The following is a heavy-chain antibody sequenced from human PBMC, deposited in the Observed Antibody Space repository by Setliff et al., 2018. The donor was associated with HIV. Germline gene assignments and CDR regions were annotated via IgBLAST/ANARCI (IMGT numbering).Heavy chain of an antibody. V-gene: IGHV5-51*01. D-gene: IGHD3-10*01. CDR2: IYPDDSNT. J-gene: IGHJ5*02. CDR3: AISGSPDRRPT. CDR1: GYTFTNYW. Sequence: GESLKISCKASGYTFTNYWIAWVRQMPGKGLEWMGIIYPDDSNTRYGPSFQGQVTMSVNKSISTVYLQFNSLKASDTAMYYCAISGSPDRRPTWGQGTLVTVSS.